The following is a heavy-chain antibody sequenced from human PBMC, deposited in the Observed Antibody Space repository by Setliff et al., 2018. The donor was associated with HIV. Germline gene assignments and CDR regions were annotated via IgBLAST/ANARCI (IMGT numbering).Heavy chain of an antibody. D-gene: IGHD3-22*01. V-gene: IGHV1-18*01. J-gene: IGHJ4*02. CDR3: ARGGVYYYDSSGWSMDY. CDR1: GYTFTSYD. Sequence: ASVKVSCKASGYTFTSYDISWVRQAPGQGLEWMGWISAYNGNTIYARKFQGRVTITADESTSTAYMELSSLRSEDTAVYYCARGGVYYYDSSGWSMDYWGQGTLVTVSS. CDR2: ISAYNGNT.